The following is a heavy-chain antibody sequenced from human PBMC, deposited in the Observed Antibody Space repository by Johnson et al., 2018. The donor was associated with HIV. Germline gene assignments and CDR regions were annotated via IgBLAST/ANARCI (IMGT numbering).Heavy chain of an antibody. CDR3: ARDSTPWGGDYVGYAFDL. D-gene: IGHD4-17*01. V-gene: IGHV3-30*03. CDR2: ISYDGSNK. Sequence: QMQLVESGGGVVQPGRSLRLSCAASGFTFNSYGMHWVRQAPGKGLEWVAVISYDGSNKYYADSVKGRFTISRDNSKNTLYLQMSSLRAEDTAVYFCARDSTPWGGDYVGYAFDLWGQGTMVTVSS. CDR1: GFTFNSYG. J-gene: IGHJ3*01.